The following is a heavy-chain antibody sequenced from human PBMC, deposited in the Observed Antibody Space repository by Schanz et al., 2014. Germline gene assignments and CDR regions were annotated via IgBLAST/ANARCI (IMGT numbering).Heavy chain of an antibody. D-gene: IGHD3-10*01. CDR1: GFTFSSYW. J-gene: IGHJ4*02. V-gene: IGHV3-74*01. CDR2: INSDGSSA. CDR3: TRGSGSRSYGWYYDS. Sequence: EVQLVESGGGLVQPGGSLRLSCAASGFTFSSYWMHWVRQAPGKGLVWISRINSDGSSASYADSVKGRFTISRDNAKNTLYLQMNSVRAEDSAVYYCTRGSGSRSYGWYYDSWGQGTQVTVSS.